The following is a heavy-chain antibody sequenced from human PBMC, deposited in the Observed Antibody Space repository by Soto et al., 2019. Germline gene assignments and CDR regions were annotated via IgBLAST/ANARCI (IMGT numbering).Heavy chain of an antibody. CDR1: GFTFSSYA. CDR3: VKEGYYYDSSGYYYGWFDP. J-gene: IGHJ5*02. D-gene: IGHD3-22*01. CDR2: IYSGGST. Sequence: GGSLRLSCAASGFTFSSYAMHWVRQAPGKGLEWVSVIYSGGSTYYADSVKGRFTISRDNSKNTLYLQMSSLRAEDMAVYYCVKEGYYYDSSGYYYGWFDPWGQGTLVTVSS. V-gene: IGHV3-NL1*01.